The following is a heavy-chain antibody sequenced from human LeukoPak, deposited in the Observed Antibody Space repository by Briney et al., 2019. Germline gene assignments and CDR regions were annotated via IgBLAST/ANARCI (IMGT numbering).Heavy chain of an antibody. CDR2: IIPIFGTA. CDR1: GGTFSSYA. D-gene: IGHD2-2*01. CDR3: AIGSVRGPIVVVPAAIPNWFDP. Sequence: GASVKVSCKASGGTFSSYAISWVRQAPGQGLEWMGGIIPIFGTANYAQKFQDRVTITADESTSTAYMELSSLRSEDTAVYYCAIGSVRGPIVVVPAAIPNWFDPWGQGTLVTVSS. J-gene: IGHJ5*02. V-gene: IGHV1-69*13.